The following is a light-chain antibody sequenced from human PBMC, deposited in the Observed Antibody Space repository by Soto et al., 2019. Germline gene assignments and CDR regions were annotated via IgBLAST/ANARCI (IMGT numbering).Light chain of an antibody. J-gene: IGKJ4*02. CDR2: AAS. CDR1: QSVSSNK. Sequence: ETVLTQSPGTVSLSPGDRATLPCRASQSVSSNKLAWYQQKPGQAPRLLIYAASSRATGIPDRFSGSGSGTDFTLTINRLEPEDFAVYYCPDYGTSWTVGPVTQVEIK. V-gene: IGKV3-20*01. CDR3: PDYGTSWT.